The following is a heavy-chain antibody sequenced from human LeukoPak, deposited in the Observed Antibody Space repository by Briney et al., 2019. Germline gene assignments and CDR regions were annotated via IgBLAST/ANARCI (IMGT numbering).Heavy chain of an antibody. CDR2: IYYSGST. J-gene: IGHJ6*02. D-gene: IGHD6-13*01. CDR3: ARAYSSSWYNNYGMDV. CDR1: GGSISSYY. Sequence: PSETLSLTCTVSGGSISSYYWSWIRQPPGKGLEWIGYIYYSGSTNYNPSLKSRVTISVDTSKNQFSLKLSSVTAADTAVYYCARAYSSSWYNNYGMDVWGQGTTVTVSS. V-gene: IGHV4-59*01.